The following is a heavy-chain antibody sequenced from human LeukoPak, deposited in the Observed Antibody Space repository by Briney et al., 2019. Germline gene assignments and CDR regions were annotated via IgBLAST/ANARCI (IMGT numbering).Heavy chain of an antibody. CDR1: SGSISSNNYY. CDR3: ARREDGRYTIDY. D-gene: IGHD5-24*01. CDR2: IYYSGST. V-gene: IGHV4-39*01. J-gene: IGHJ4*02. Sequence: SETLSLTCTVSSGSISSNNYYWGWIRQPPGKGLEWIGYIYYSGSTYYNPSLKSRVTISVDTSKNQFSLKLSSVTAADTAVYYCARREDGRYTIDYWGQGTLVTVSS.